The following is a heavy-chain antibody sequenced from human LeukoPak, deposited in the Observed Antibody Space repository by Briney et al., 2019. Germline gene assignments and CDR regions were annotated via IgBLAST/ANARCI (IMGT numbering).Heavy chain of an antibody. CDR1: GFSFSGYA. CDR2: ISGSGAST. CDR3: AKGSRGYTNYYFDY. D-gene: IGHD2-2*02. V-gene: IGHV3-23*01. J-gene: IGHJ4*02. Sequence: GGSLRLPCASSGFSFSGYAMIWVRQAPGKGLELVSTISGSGASTFYADSVRGRFITSKDIPSNTVYLQMNSLRAEDTAVYCAKGSRGYTNYYFDYWGQGTLVTVSS.